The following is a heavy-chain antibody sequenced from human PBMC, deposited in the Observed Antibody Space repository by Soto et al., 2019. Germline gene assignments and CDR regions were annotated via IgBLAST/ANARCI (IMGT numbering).Heavy chain of an antibody. Sequence: GASVKVSCKASGYTFTGYYMHWVRQAPGQGLEWMGWINPNSGGTNYAQKFQGWVTMTRDTSISTAYMGLSRLRSDDTAVYYCAREARDYVDCSSTSCYRNDAFDIWGQGTMVTVSS. CDR1: GYTFTGYY. D-gene: IGHD2-2*02. V-gene: IGHV1-2*04. CDR2: INPNSGGT. CDR3: AREARDYVDCSSTSCYRNDAFDI. J-gene: IGHJ3*02.